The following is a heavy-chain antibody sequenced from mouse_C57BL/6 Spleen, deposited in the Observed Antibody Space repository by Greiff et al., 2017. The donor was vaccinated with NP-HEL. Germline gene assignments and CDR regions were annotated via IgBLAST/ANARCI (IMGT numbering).Heavy chain of an antibody. CDR1: GYTFTSYW. V-gene: IGHV1-53*01. CDR3: AREGEGYYGSFDY. J-gene: IGHJ2*01. Sequence: VQLQQPGTELVKPGASVKLSCKASGYTFTSYWMHWVKQRPGQGLEWIGNINPSNGGTNYNEKFKSKATLTVDKSSSTAYMQLSSLTSEDSAVYYCAREGEGYYGSFDYWGKGTTLTVSS. D-gene: IGHD1-1*01. CDR2: INPSNGGT.